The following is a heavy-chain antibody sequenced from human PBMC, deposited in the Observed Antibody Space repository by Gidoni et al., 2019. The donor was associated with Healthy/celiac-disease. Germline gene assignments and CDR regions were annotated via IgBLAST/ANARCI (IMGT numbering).Heavy chain of an antibody. CDR1: GGSFSGYY. D-gene: IGHD3-22*01. J-gene: IGHJ3*02. CDR3: ARARYDSSGYATTDAFDI. Sequence: QVQLQQWGAGLLKPSETLSLTCAVYGGSFSGYYWSWIRQPPGKGLEWMGEINHSGSTNYNPSLKSRVTISVDTSKNQFSLKLSSVTAADTAVYYCARARYDSSGYATTDAFDIWGQGTMVTVSS. V-gene: IGHV4-34*01. CDR2: INHSGST.